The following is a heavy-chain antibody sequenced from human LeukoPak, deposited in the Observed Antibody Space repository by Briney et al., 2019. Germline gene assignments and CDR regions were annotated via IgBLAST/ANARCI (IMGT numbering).Heavy chain of an antibody. V-gene: IGHV4-34*01. J-gene: IGHJ4*02. CDR2: INHSGST. D-gene: IGHD5-24*01. CDR3: ASRDGYSDY. CDR1: GGSFSGYY. Sequence: SETLSVTCAVYGGSFSGYYWSWIRQPPGNGLEWIGEINHSGSTNYNPSLKSRVTISVDTSKNQFSLKLSSVTAADTAVYYCASRDGYSDYWGQGTLVTVSS.